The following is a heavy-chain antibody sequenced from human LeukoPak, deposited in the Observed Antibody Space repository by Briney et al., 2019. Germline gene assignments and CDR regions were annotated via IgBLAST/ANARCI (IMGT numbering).Heavy chain of an antibody. V-gene: IGHV4-59*01. J-gene: IGHJ4*02. CDR3: ARGSSYYDSSGYYYY. CDR2: IYNSGST. Sequence: PSETLSLTCTVSGGSISSYYWSWIPQPPGKGLEWIGYIYNSGSTNYNPSLKSRVTISVDTSKNQFSLKLSSVTAADTAVYYCARGSSYYDSSGYYYYWGQGTLVTVSS. D-gene: IGHD3-22*01. CDR1: GGSISSYY.